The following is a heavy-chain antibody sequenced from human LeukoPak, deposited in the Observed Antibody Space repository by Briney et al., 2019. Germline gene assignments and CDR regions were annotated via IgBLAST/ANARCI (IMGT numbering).Heavy chain of an antibody. CDR1: GFTFSSYA. D-gene: IGHD2-15*01. V-gene: IGHV3-23*01. Sequence: GGSLRVSCAASGFTFSSYAMSWVRQAPGKGLEWVSAVSGSGTNTYYADSVKGRFTISRDNAKNSLYLQMNSLRVEDTAVYYCARGWGERGKCRGGTCNNPQFDYWGRGTLVTVSS. CDR3: ARGWGERGKCRGGTCNNPQFDY. J-gene: IGHJ4*02. CDR2: VSGSGTNT.